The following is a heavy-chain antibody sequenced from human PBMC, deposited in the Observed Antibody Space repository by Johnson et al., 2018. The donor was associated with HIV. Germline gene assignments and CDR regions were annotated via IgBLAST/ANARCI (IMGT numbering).Heavy chain of an antibody. CDR1: GFTFDDYA. CDR2: ISWNSGSI. V-gene: IGHV3-9*01. CDR3: ASTGSGSDDAFDI. D-gene: IGHD3-10*01. J-gene: IGHJ3*02. Sequence: VQLVESGGGLVQPGRSLRLSCAASGFTFDDYAMHWVRQAPGKGLEWVSGISWNSGSIGYADSVKGRLTVSRDNSKNTLYLQMNSLRAEDTAVYYCASTGSGSDDAFDIWGQGTMVTVSS.